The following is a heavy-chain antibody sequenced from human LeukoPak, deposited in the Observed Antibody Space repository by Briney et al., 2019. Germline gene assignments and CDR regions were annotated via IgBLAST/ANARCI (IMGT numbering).Heavy chain of an antibody. D-gene: IGHD7-27*01. Sequence: GSSVKVSCKASGGTFSSYAISWVRQAPGQGLEWMGWINPNSGGTNYAQKFQGRVTMTRDTSTSTVYMELSSLRSEDTAVYYCARDHSSWGGDYWGQGTLVTVSS. V-gene: IGHV1-69*04. CDR2: INPNSGGT. CDR3: ARDHSSWGGDY. J-gene: IGHJ4*02. CDR1: GGTFSSYA.